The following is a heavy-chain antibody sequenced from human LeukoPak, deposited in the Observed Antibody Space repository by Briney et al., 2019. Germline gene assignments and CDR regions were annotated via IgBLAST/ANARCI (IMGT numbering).Heavy chain of an antibody. V-gene: IGHV3-15*01. CDR2: IKSKTDGGTT. J-gene: IGHJ6*03. CDR1: GFTFSNAW. CDR3: TTVSPHMAHYYYYYMDV. Sequence: PGGSLRLSCAASGFTFSNAWMSWVRQAPGKGLEWVGRIKSKTDGGTTDYAAPVKGRFTISRDDSKNTLYLQMNSLKTEDTAVYYCTTVSPHMAHYYYYYMDVWGKGTTVTISS. D-gene: IGHD1-14*01.